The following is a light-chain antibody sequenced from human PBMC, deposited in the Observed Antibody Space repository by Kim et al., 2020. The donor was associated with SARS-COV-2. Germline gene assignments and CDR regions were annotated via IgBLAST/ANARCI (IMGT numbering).Light chain of an antibody. CDR3: QQYNNWPLT. J-gene: IGKJ1*01. CDR1: QSVSIT. CDR2: GAS. V-gene: IGKV3-15*01. Sequence: EIVMTQSPATLSVSPGERATLSCRASQSVSITLGWYQQKPGQAPRLLIYGASTRATGIPARFSGSGSGTDFTLTISSLQSEDFAVYYCQQYNNWPLTFGQGTKVEIK.